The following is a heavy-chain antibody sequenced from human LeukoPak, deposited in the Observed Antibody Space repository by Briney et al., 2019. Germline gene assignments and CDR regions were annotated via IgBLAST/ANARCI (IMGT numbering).Heavy chain of an antibody. J-gene: IGHJ6*02. V-gene: IGHV1-69*13. CDR3: ARGEGPSGYYYGMDV. CDR2: IIPIFGTA. D-gene: IGHD1-26*01. Sequence: GASVTVSCKASGGTFSSYAISWVRQAPGQGLEWMGGIIPIFGTANYAQKFQGRVTITADESTSTAYMELSSLRSEDTAVYYCARGEGPSGYYYGMDVWGQGTTVTVSS. CDR1: GGTFSSYA.